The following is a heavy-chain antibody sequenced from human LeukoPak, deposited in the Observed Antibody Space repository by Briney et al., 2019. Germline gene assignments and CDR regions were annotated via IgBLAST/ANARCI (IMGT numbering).Heavy chain of an antibody. J-gene: IGHJ4*02. Sequence: GGSLRLSCSASGFTFRSNTMHWVRQAPGSGLESVSGISSNGGSTYYADSVKGRFTISRDNSKNTLYLQMSSLRAEDTAVCYCVKEDRKSGYDPLDYWGQGTLVTVSS. CDR1: GFTFRSNT. V-gene: IGHV3-64D*06. D-gene: IGHD5-12*01. CDR2: ISSNGGST. CDR3: VKEDRKSGYDPLDY.